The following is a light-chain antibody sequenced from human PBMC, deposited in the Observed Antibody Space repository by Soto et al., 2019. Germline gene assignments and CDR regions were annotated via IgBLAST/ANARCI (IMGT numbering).Light chain of an antibody. CDR1: QSIGTY. CDR3: QQRSIWPLT. V-gene: IGKV3-11*01. CDR2: DAS. Sequence: EILLTQSPATLSLSPGERATLSCRASQSIGTYLAWYQQKPGQAPRLLIYDASNRATGVPARFSGSGSGTDFTLTVSSLEPEEFAVYYCQQRSIWPLTFGGGTKGEL. J-gene: IGKJ4*01.